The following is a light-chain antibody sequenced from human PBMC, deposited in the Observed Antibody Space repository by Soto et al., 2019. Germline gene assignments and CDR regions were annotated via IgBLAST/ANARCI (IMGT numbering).Light chain of an antibody. CDR1: QSVSSN. CDR3: QQYGSSGT. Sequence: EIVMTQSPATLSVSPGERATLSCRASQSVSSNLAWYQQKPGQAPRLLIYGASSRATGIPDRFSGSGSGTEFTLTISRLEPEDFAVDDCQQYGSSGTFGQGTKVDIK. CDR2: GAS. J-gene: IGKJ1*01. V-gene: IGKV3-20*01.